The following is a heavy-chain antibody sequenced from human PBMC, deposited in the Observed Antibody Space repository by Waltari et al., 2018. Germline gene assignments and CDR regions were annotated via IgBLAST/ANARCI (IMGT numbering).Heavy chain of an antibody. CDR1: GGSFSGYY. V-gene: IGHV4-34*01. CDR3: ARHVRLASSSGSFDY. J-gene: IGHJ4*02. Sequence: QVQLQQWGAGLLKPSETLSLTCAVYGGSFSGYYWSWIRQPPGKGLEWIGEINHSGSTNYNPSLKSRVTISVDTSKNQFSLKLSSVTAADTAVYYCARHVRLASSSGSFDYWGQGTLVTVSS. CDR2: INHSGST. D-gene: IGHD6-6*01.